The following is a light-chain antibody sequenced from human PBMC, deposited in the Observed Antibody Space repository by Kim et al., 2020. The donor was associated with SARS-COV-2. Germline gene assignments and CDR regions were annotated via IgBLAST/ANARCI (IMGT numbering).Light chain of an antibody. J-gene: IGKJ1*01. CDR3: HQYGDTPT. V-gene: IGKV3-20*01. Sequence: PGERATLSCRASQSVSGAYLAWYQQKPGQTPRLLIYGTSTRAAGIPARFSGSGPGTDFALSISRLEPEDFAVFYCHQYGDTPTFGQGTKVDIK. CDR1: QSVSGAY. CDR2: GTS.